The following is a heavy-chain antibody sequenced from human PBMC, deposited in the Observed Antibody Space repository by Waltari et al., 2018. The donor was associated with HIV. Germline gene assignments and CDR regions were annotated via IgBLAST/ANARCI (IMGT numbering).Heavy chain of an antibody. CDR1: GFHFSSCG. J-gene: IGHJ4*02. CDR2: IASRSGHT. D-gene: IGHD3-16*01. Sequence: EVHVAESGADRVQPGGSLSPSCAVSGFHFSSCGMNWVRQAPGKGLEWISYIASRSGHTYYAESVRDRFITSRDNDKNSMYLQMNNLRDDDTAVYYCAREGGSVYDRPLDYWGQGTLVTVSS. V-gene: IGHV3-48*02. CDR3: AREGGSVYDRPLDY.